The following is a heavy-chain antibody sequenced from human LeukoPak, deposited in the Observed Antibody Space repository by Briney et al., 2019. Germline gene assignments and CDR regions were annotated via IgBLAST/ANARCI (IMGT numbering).Heavy chain of an antibody. J-gene: IGHJ4*02. V-gene: IGHV4-59*01. CDR2: IYYSGST. CDR3: ARDGSYPFFDY. Sequence: PSETLSLTCTVSGGSISSYYWSWIRQPPGKGLEWIGYIYYSGSTNYNPSLKSRVTISVDTSKNQFSLKLSSVTAADTAVYYCARDGSYPFFDYWGQGTLVTVSS. D-gene: IGHD2-15*01. CDR1: GGSISSYY.